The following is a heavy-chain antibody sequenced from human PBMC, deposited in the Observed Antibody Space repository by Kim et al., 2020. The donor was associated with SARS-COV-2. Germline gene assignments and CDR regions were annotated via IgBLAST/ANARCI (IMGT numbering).Heavy chain of an antibody. CDR3: ARGVLAAAGGSYYYYYYM. CDR2: INHSGST. J-gene: IGHJ6*03. V-gene: IGHV4-34*01. D-gene: IGHD6-13*01. Sequence: SETLSLTCAVYGGSFSGYYWSWIRQPPGKGLEWIGEINHSGSTNYNPSLKSRVTISVDTSKNQFSLTLSSVTAADTAVYYCARGVLAAAGGSYYYYYYM. CDR1: GGSFSGYY.